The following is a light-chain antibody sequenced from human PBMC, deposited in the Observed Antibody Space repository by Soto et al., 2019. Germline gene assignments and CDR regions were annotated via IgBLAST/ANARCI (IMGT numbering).Light chain of an antibody. CDR2: EVS. Sequence: QSVLTQPPSASGSPGQSVTISCTGPSSDVGGYNYVSWYKQHPGKAPKLMIYEVSKRPSGVPDRFSGSKSGNTASLTVSGLQAEDEADYYCSSYAGSNNYVFGTGTKLTVL. CDR1: SSDVGGYNY. V-gene: IGLV2-8*01. CDR3: SSYAGSNNYV. J-gene: IGLJ1*01.